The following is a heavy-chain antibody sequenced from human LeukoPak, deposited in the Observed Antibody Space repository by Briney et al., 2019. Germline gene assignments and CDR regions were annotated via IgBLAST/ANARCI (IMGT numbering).Heavy chain of an antibody. Sequence: PGGSLRLSCAASGFTVSSNYMSWVRQAPGKGLEWVANIKQDGSEKYYVDSVKGRFTISRDNAKNSLYLQMNSLRAEDTAVYYCARASGRGLDYWGQGTLVTVSS. CDR3: ARASGRGLDY. CDR1: GFTVSSNY. D-gene: IGHD6-25*01. V-gene: IGHV3-7*04. CDR2: IKQDGSEK. J-gene: IGHJ4*02.